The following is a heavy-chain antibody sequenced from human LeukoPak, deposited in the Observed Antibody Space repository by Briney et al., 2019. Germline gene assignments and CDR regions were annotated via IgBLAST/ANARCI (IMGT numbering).Heavy chain of an antibody. V-gene: IGHV4-34*01. Sequence: PSETLSLTCAVYGGSFSGYYWSWIRQPPGKGLEWIGEINHSGSTNYNPSLKSRVTISVDTSKNQFSLKLSSVTAADTAVYYCASHSSSSEGSVWWFDSWGQGTLVTVSS. CDR2: INHSGST. J-gene: IGHJ5*01. CDR1: GGSFSGYY. CDR3: ASHSSSSEGSVWWFDS. D-gene: IGHD6-6*01.